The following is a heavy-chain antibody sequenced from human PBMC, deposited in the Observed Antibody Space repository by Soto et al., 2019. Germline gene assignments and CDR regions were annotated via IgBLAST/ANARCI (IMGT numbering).Heavy chain of an antibody. CDR1: GFPFSTHA. J-gene: IGHJ4*02. D-gene: IGHD3-22*01. Sequence: LRPSCAASGFPFSTHAMGWVRQAPGKGLEWVSALTDSGGSTYYADSVKGRFTISRDNSKNTLFLQMNSLRAEDTAVYYCAKKSSGNSYSYFDYWGQG. CDR3: AKKSSGNSYSYFDY. V-gene: IGHV3-23*01. CDR2: LTDSGGST.